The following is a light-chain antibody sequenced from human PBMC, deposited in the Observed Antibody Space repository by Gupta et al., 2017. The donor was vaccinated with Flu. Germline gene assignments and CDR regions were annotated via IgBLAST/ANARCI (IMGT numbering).Light chain of an antibody. CDR3: MQGASGPFT. V-gene: IGKV2-30*01. CDR1: TGLVCSEGNTY. J-gene: IGKJ4*02. CDR2: LVS. Sequence: HPSAVARMSITGLVCSEGNTYVHWYQQKPGIAPRLLIHLVSYLETGVPNRFSGSGSGTDFTLTISRVEPEDGATYYCMQGASGPFTFGGGTKVEIK.